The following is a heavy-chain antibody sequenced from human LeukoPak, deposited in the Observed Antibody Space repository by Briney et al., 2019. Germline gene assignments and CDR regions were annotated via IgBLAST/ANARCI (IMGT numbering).Heavy chain of an antibody. D-gene: IGHD5-24*01. CDR2: ISETGGTI. CDR1: GFTFSSNW. J-gene: IGHJ4*02. V-gene: IGHV3-23*01. Sequence: GGSLRLSCAASGFTFSSNWMHWVRQAPGKGLEWVSAISETGGTIHYADSVRGRFIISRDNSKNTLYLQMNSLRAEDTAVYYCAREMTIITYSFDSWGQGTLVTVSS. CDR3: AREMTIITYSFDS.